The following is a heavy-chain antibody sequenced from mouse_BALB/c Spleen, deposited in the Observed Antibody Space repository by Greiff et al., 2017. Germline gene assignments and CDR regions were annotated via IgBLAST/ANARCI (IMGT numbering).Heavy chain of an antibody. D-gene: IGHD2-14*01. CDR2: ILPGSGST. J-gene: IGHJ2*01. V-gene: IGHV1-9*01. CDR3: ARDRYDGTGFDY. CDR1: GYTFSSYW. Sequence: LQQSGAELMKPGASVKISCKATGYTFSSYWIEWVKQRPGHGLEWIGEILPGSGSTNYNEKFKGKATFTADTSSNTAYMQLSSLTSEDSAVYYCARDRYDGTGFDYWGQGTTLTVSS.